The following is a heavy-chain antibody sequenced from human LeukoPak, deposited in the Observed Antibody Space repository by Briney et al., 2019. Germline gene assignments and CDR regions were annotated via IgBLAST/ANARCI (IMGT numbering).Heavy chain of an antibody. CDR2: IISSGSTI. D-gene: IGHD2-15*01. CDR3: ARGSGIVVVVAGPGAFDI. Sequence: GGSLRLSCAASGFTFSDYYMSWIRQAPGKGLERVSYIISSGSTIYYADSVKGRFTISRDNAKNSLYLQMNSLRAEDTAVYYCARGSGIVVVVAGPGAFDIWGQGTMVTVSS. J-gene: IGHJ3*02. V-gene: IGHV3-11*04. CDR1: GFTFSDYY.